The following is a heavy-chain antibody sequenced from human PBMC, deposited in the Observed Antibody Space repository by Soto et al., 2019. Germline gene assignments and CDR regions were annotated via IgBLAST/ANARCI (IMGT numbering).Heavy chain of an antibody. Sequence: SLRLSCAASGFTFSSYWMHWVRQAPGKGLVWVSRINSDGSSTSYADSVKGRFTISRDNAKNTLYLQMNSLRAEDTAVYYCARDHVVPGPMDVWGQGTTVTVSS. CDR2: INSDGSST. CDR3: ARDHVVPGPMDV. CDR1: GFTFSSYW. J-gene: IGHJ6*02. D-gene: IGHD2-8*01. V-gene: IGHV3-74*01.